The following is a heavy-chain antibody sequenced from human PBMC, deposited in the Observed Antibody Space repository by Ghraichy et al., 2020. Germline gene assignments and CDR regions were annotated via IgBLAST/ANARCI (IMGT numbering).Heavy chain of an antibody. CDR2: IYSGGST. V-gene: IGHV3-66*04. Sequence: GGSLRLSCAASGFTVSSNYMSWVRQAPGKGLEWVSVIYSGGSTYYADSVKGRFTISRDNSKNTLYLQMNSLRAEDTAVYYCAGQRGLAVAGTWGYWGQGTLVTVSS. CDR1: GFTVSSNY. D-gene: IGHD6-19*01. CDR3: AGQRGLAVAGTWGY. J-gene: IGHJ4*02.